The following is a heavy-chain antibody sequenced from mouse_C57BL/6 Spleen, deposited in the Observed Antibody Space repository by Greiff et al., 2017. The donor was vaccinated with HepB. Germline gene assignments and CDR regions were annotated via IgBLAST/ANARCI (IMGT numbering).Heavy chain of an antibody. CDR3: ARSLGRWYFDV. J-gene: IGHJ1*03. D-gene: IGHD4-1*01. CDR2: IHPNSGST. CDR1: GYTFTSYW. V-gene: IGHV1-64*01. Sequence: VQLQQPGAELVKPGASVKLSCKASGYTFTSYWMHWVKQRPGQGLEWIGMIHPNSGSTNYNEKFKSKATLTVDKSSSTAYMQLSSLTSEDSAVYYCARSLGRWYFDVWGTGTTVTVSS.